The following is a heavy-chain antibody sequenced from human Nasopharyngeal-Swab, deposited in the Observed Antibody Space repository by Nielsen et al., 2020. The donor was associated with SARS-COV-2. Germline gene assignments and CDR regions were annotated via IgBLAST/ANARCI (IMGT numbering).Heavy chain of an antibody. D-gene: IGHD2-2*01. CDR3: AKGGYCSSTSCKDFFDY. J-gene: IGHJ4*02. Sequence: WIRQPPGKGLEWVSGISGSGGSTSYADSVKGRFTISRDNSKSTLYVQMNSLRAEDTAVYYCAKGGYCSSTSCKDFFDYWGQGTLVPSPQ. V-gene: IGHV3-23*01. CDR2: ISGSGGST.